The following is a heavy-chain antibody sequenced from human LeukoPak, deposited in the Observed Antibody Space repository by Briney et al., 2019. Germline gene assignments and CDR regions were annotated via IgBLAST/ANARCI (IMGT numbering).Heavy chain of an antibody. CDR3: ASEEAAAGTIDY. J-gene: IGHJ4*02. Sequence: SETLSLTCSVTGYSFSSDYYWGWIRQPPGKGLEWIGSIYHSGSTYYNPSLKSRVTISVDTSKNQFSLKLSSVTPADTAVYYCASEEAAAGTIDYWGQGTLVTVSS. V-gene: IGHV4-38-2*02. CDR1: GYSFSSDYY. D-gene: IGHD6-13*01. CDR2: IYHSGST.